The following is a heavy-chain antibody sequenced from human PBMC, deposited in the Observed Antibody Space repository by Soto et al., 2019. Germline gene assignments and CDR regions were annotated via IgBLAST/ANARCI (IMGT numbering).Heavy chain of an antibody. V-gene: IGHV3-23*01. CDR2: IGGSGGST. D-gene: IGHD3-22*01. J-gene: IGHJ4*02. CDR1: GFTFSSYA. CDR3: AKPGPYLRDSYSDY. Sequence: GSLRLSCAASGFTFSSYAMSWVRQAPGKGLEWVSAIGGSGGSTYYADSVKGRFTISRDNSKNTLYLQMNSLRAEDTAVYYCAKPGPYLRDSYSDYWGQGTLVTVSS.